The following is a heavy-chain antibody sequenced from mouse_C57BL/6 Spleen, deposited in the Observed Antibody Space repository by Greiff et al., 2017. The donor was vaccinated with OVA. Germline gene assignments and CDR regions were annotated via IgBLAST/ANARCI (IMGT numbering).Heavy chain of an antibody. J-gene: IGHJ4*01. CDR1: GYTFTSYW. CDR2: IYPGSGST. Sequence: QVQLKESGAELVKPGASVKMSCKASGYTFTSYWITWVKQRPGQGLEWIGDIYPGSGSTNYNEKFKSKATLTLDTSSSTAYMQLSSLTSEDSAVYYCARRRAYYTYAMDYWGQGTSVTVSS. D-gene: IGHD2-12*01. CDR3: ARRRAYYTYAMDY. V-gene: IGHV1-55*01.